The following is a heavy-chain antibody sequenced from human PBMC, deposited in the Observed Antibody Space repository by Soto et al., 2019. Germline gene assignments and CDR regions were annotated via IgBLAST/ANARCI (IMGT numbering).Heavy chain of an antibody. CDR3: ARIKGPCSSTSCPLDYMDV. CDR1: GYSFTSYW. V-gene: IGHV5-51*01. Sequence: PGESLKISCKGSGYSFTSYWIGWVRQMPGKGLEWMGTIYPGDSDTRYSPSFQGQVTISADKSISTAYLQWSSLKASDTAMYYCARIKGPCSSTSCPLDYMDVWGKGTTVTVSS. D-gene: IGHD2-2*01. CDR2: IYPGDSDT. J-gene: IGHJ6*03.